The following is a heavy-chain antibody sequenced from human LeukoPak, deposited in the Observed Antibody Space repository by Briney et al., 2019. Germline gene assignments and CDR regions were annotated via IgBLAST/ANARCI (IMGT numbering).Heavy chain of an antibody. CDR1: GGSILTTNW. J-gene: IGHJ3*02. V-gene: IGHV4-4*02. CDR2: IYYSGST. D-gene: IGHD4-17*01. Sequence: KTSGTLSLTCAVSGGSILTTNWWSWVRQPPGKGLEWIGSIYYSGSTYYNPSLKSRVTISVDTSKNQFSLKLSSVTAADTAVYYCARLGRRGYGAKGAFDIWGQGTMVTVSS. CDR3: ARLGRRGYGAKGAFDI.